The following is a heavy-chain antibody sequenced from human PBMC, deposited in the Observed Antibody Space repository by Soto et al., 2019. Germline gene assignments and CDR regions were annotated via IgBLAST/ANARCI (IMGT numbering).Heavy chain of an antibody. J-gene: IGHJ6*02. D-gene: IGHD3-3*01. CDR3: ARERYYDFWSGYYAPAHYGMDV. Sequence: ASVKVSCKASGYTFTSYGISWVRQAPGQGLEWMGWISAYNGNTNYAQKLQGRVTMTTDTSTSTAYMELRSLRSDDTAVYYCARERYYDFWSGYYAPAHYGMDVWGQGTTVTVSS. V-gene: IGHV1-18*01. CDR2: ISAYNGNT. CDR1: GYTFTSYG.